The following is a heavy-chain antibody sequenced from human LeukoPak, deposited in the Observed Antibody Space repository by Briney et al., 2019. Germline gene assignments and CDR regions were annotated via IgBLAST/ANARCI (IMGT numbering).Heavy chain of an antibody. Sequence: ASVKVSCETSGYPFTTYEINWVRQAAGQGLEWMGWVHPNTGNTAYAQRFQGRVTMTRDTSISTAYMELSSLTSNDTAVYFCARGPRNDPWGQGTLLTVSS. CDR3: ARGPRNDP. J-gene: IGHJ5*02. CDR1: GYPFTTYE. CDR2: VHPNTGNT. V-gene: IGHV1-8*01. D-gene: IGHD1-14*01.